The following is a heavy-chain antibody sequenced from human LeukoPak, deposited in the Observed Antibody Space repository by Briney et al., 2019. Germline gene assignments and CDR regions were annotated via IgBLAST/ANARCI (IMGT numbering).Heavy chain of an antibody. Sequence: GGSLRLSCAASGFTFSSHAMHWVRQAPGKGLEWVAVISYDGSNKYYADSVKGRFTISRDNSKNTLYLQMNSLRAEDTAVYYCASGGMYSSGWYGWGQGTLVTVSS. CDR1: GFTFSSHA. J-gene: IGHJ4*02. CDR2: ISYDGSNK. D-gene: IGHD6-19*01. CDR3: ASGGMYSSGWYG. V-gene: IGHV3-30-3*01.